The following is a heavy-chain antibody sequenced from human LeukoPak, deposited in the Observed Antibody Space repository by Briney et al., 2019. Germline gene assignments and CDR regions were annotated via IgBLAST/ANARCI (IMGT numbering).Heavy chain of an antibody. J-gene: IGHJ1*01. CDR3: ARGPRRLYYYDTTGYYSEYFQH. Sequence: PSETLSLTCAVYGGSFSGYYWTWIRQSPGKGLEWIGEINHAINHSGRSNYNPSLKGRVVIPVDMSKNQFSLKLSSVTAADTAVYYCARGPRRLYYYDTTGYYSEYFQHWGQGTLVTVSS. V-gene: IGHV4-34*01. CDR1: GGSFSGYY. CDR2: INHAINHSGRS. D-gene: IGHD3-22*01.